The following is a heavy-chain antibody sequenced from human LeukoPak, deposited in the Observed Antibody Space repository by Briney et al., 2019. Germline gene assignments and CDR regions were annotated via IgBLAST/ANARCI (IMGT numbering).Heavy chain of an antibody. D-gene: IGHD6-6*01. V-gene: IGHV1-46*01. Sequence: ASVKVSCKASGYTFIRYYMHWVRQAPGQGLEWMGIINPSGGSTSYAQKFQGRVTMTRDTSTSTVYMELSSLRSEDTAVYYCARDSEQLVGLYYFDYWGQGTLVTVSS. CDR1: GYTFIRYY. CDR2: INPSGGST. CDR3: ARDSEQLVGLYYFDY. J-gene: IGHJ4*02.